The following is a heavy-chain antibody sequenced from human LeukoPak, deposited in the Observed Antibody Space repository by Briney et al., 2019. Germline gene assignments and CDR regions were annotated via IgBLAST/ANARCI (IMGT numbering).Heavy chain of an antibody. CDR2: IKQDGGEK. J-gene: IGHJ1*01. Sequence: GGSLRLSCAASGFPFSSYWMSWVRQAPGKGPEWVANIKQDGGEKYHVDSVKGRFTISRDNAKNSLSLEMSSLRAEDTAVYYCAREDHSKYEHWGQGTLVTVSS. CDR1: GFPFSSYW. V-gene: IGHV3-7*01. CDR3: AREDHSKYEH. D-gene: IGHD4-11*01.